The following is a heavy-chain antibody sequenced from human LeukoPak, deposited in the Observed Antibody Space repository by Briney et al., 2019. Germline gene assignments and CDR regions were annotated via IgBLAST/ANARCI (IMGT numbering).Heavy chain of an antibody. CDR2: MNPNSGNT. Sequence: ASVKVSCKASGYTFTSYDINWVRQATGQGLEWMGWMNPNSGNTGYAQKFQGRVTMTRNTSISTAYMELSSLRSEDTAVYYCARGDGNGPDYYYYYYMDVWGKGTTVTVSS. J-gene: IGHJ6*03. CDR1: GYTFTSYD. V-gene: IGHV1-8*01. D-gene: IGHD4-23*01. CDR3: ARGDGNGPDYYYYYYMDV.